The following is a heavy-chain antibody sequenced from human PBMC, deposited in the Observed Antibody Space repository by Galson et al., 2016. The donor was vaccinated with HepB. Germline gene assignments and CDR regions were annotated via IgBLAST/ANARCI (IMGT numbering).Heavy chain of an antibody. CDR3: AKERLVRRIFDH. J-gene: IGHJ4*02. CDR1: GFVFSNFG. CDR2: ISTRRTT. Sequence: SLRLSCAASGFVFSNFGLSWVRQAPGTGLEWVASISTRRTTYYSASVQGRFTISRDNSNNTLYLQMNGLRAEDTAVYYCAKERLVRRIFDHWGQGTLLTVSS. V-gene: IGHV3-23*01. D-gene: IGHD1-1*01.